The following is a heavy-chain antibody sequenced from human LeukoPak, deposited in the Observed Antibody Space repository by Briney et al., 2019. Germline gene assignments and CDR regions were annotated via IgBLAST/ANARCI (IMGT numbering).Heavy chain of an antibody. J-gene: IGHJ4*02. Sequence: MAGGSLRLSCAASGFTFSDYYMSWIRQAPGKGLEWVSYISSSGSTIYYADSVKGRFTISRDNSKNTLYLQMNSLRAEDTAVYYCARHRSSWLIDYWGQGTLVTVSS. V-gene: IGHV3-11*01. CDR2: ISSSGSTI. D-gene: IGHD6-6*01. CDR1: GFTFSDYY. CDR3: ARHRSSWLIDY.